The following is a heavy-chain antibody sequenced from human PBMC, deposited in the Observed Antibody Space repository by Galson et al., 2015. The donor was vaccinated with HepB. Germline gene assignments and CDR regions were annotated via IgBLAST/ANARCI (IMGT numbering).Heavy chain of an antibody. CDR3: ARVVLSGSYWYFDF. J-gene: IGHJ4*02. CDR2: ISTTGTNI. D-gene: IGHD1-26*01. V-gene: IGHV3-48*01. Sequence: SLRLSCAASGFTFSSFTMHWVRQAPGKRLEWVSYISTTGTNIFYVASVKGRFAVSRDNAKNSLYLQMNSLRAEDTAIYYCARVVLSGSYWYFDFWGQGTLVTVSS. CDR1: GFTFSSFT.